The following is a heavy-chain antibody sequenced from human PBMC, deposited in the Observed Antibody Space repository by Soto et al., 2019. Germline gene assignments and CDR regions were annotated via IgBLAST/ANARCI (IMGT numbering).Heavy chain of an antibody. J-gene: IGHJ5*02. CDR3: XXGNRYYDFWSGYYQQNWFDP. D-gene: IGHD3-3*01. CDR1: GGSFSGCY. CDR2: VNHCGST. Sequence: PSETLSLSCAVYGGSFSGCYWSWIRQPPGKGLEWILEVNHCGSTNYNPSLESRVTISVDTSKNQFSLKLSSVTAADEAVYYCXXGNRYYDFWSGYYQQNWFDPCGQGTLVTVSS. V-gene: IGHV4-34*01.